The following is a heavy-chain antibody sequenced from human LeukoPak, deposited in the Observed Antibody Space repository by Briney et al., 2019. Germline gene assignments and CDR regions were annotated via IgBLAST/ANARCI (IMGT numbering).Heavy chain of an antibody. CDR1: GFTFPNAW. Sequence: GGSLRLSCAASGFTFPNAWMNWARQAPGKGLEWVGRIKSKADGETIDYAAPVKGRFTFSRDDSKNMLYLQMNSLKSEDTAVYYCSTLTSRGLSDSWGQGTLVTVSS. D-gene: IGHD1-20*01. J-gene: IGHJ4*02. CDR3: STLTSRGLSDS. CDR2: IKSKADGETI. V-gene: IGHV3-15*07.